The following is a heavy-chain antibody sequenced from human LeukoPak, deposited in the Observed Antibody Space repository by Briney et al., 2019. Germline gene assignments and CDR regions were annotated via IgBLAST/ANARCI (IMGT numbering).Heavy chain of an antibody. CDR3: TGSMIGGYYPHFDY. J-gene: IGHJ4*02. V-gene: IGHV3-73*01. CDR2: IRSKANSHAT. D-gene: IGHD3-22*01. Sequence: GGSLRLSCAASGFTFSGSAMHWVRQASGKGLEWVGRIRSKANSHATAYTASMKGRFTISRDDSKNTAYLQMNSLKTEDTAVYYCTGSMIGGYYPHFDYWGQGTLVTVS. CDR1: GFTFSGSA.